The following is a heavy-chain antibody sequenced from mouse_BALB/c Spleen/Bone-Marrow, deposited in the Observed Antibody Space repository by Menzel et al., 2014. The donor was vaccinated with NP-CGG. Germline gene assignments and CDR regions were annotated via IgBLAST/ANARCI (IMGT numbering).Heavy chain of an antibody. CDR2: IYPGDAST. D-gene: IGHD2-14*01. Sequence: QVQLKESGPELVKPGASVKMSCKASGYTFTSYFIHWVKQRPGQGLEWIGWIYPGDASTKYNEKFKVKTTLTADKSSSTAYMFLSSLTSEDSAIYFCAYYRYDEYFDVWGAGTTVTVSS. J-gene: IGHJ1*01. V-gene: IGHV1S56*01. CDR1: GYTFTSYF. CDR3: AYYRYDEYFDV.